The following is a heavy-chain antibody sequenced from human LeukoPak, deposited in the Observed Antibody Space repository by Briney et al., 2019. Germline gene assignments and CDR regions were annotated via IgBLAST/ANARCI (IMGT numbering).Heavy chain of an antibody. CDR3: ASASSHRIAAGGDC. CDR1: GFTFSNYW. V-gene: IGHV3-74*01. J-gene: IGHJ4*02. D-gene: IGHD6-13*01. CDR2: INSDGSSR. Sequence: PAGSLRFSCAASGFTFSNYWMLWVRQAPGKGLVGVSRINSDGSSRNYADSVKGRFTISRDNAKNTLYLQMSSLRAEDTAVYYCASASSHRIAAGGDCWGQGTLVTVSS.